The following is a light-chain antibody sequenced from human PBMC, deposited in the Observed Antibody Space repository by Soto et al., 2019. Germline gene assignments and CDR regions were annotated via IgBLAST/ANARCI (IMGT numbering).Light chain of an antibody. Sequence: DLQMTQSPSTLSAFVGDRVTITCLAAQDINNWLAWYQQKPGKAPRLLIYDVSTLQTGVPSRFSGRGSGTEAPLIISSLQPDDVETYYCQQYFHYPVTFGRGTKVDIK. CDR3: QQYFHYPVT. CDR2: DVS. J-gene: IGKJ2*01. CDR1: QDINNW. V-gene: IGKV1-5*01.